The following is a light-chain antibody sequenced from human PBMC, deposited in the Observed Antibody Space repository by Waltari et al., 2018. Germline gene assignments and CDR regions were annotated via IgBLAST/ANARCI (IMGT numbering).Light chain of an antibody. V-gene: IGLV1-47*01. Sequence: QSVLTQPPSASGTPGQRVTISCSGGRSNIGNNYVFWYQQFPGTAPKLLIYRIYQRPSGVPDRVSGSKSGTSASLAISGLRSEDEADYYCAAWDDSLSVCVFGGGTKLTVL. J-gene: IGLJ3*02. CDR1: RSNIGNNY. CDR3: AAWDDSLSVCV. CDR2: RIY.